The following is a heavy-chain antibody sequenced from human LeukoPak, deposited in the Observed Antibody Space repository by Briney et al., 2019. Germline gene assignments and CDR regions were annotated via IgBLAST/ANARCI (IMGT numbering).Heavy chain of an antibody. CDR3: ASQGGVGAAGTFDY. CDR1: GYTFTDYY. D-gene: IGHD1-26*01. Sequence: ASVKVSCKASGYTFTDYYIHWVRQAPGQGLEWMGWINHNSGGTNYAQKFQGRVTMTRDTSISTACMELSRLRSDDTAVYYCASQGGVGAAGTFDYWGQGTLVTVSS. CDR2: INHNSGGT. V-gene: IGHV1-2*02. J-gene: IGHJ4*02.